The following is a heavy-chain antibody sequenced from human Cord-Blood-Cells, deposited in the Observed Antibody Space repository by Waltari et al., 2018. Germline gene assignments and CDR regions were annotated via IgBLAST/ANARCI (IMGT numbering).Heavy chain of an antibody. CDR2: CDPEDGET. CDR3: ATVPGNWNSDYYYYGMDV. CDR1: GYTLTELS. D-gene: IGHD1-7*01. J-gene: IGHJ6*02. Sequence: QVQLVQSGAEVKKPGASVKVSCKVSGYTLTELSMHWVRQAPGKGLEWMGGCDPEDGETIYAQKFQGRVTMTEDTSTDTAYMELSSLRSEDTAVYYCATVPGNWNSDYYYYGMDVWGQGTTVTVSS. V-gene: IGHV1-24*01.